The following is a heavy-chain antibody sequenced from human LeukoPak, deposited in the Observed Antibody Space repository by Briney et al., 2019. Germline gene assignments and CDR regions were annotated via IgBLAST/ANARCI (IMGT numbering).Heavy chain of an antibody. CDR3: AKDSQESPSSDNSGSRYFDF. CDR2: ISGSGDST. J-gene: IGHJ2*01. D-gene: IGHD3-22*01. Sequence: PGGSLRLSCAASGFTFSNYAMTWVRQAPGKGLEWVSVISGSGDSTYYADSVRGRFTISRDNSKNTLNLQMNTLRAEDTAIYYCAKDSQESPSSDNSGSRYFDFWGRGTLVTVSS. CDR1: GFTFSNYA. V-gene: IGHV3-23*01.